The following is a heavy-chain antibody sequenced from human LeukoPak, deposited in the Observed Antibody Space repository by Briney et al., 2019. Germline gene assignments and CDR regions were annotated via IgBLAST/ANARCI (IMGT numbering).Heavy chain of an antibody. D-gene: IGHD6-13*01. Sequence: GGSLRLSCAASGFTFSSYAMHWVRQAPGKGLEWVAVISYDGSNKYYADSVKGRFTISRDNSKNTLYLQMNGLRAEDTAIYFCSIDRERDDSSRVFWGQGTLVTVSS. CDR1: GFTFSSYA. V-gene: IGHV3-30-3*01. CDR2: ISYDGSNK. J-gene: IGHJ4*02. CDR3: SIDRERDDSSRVF.